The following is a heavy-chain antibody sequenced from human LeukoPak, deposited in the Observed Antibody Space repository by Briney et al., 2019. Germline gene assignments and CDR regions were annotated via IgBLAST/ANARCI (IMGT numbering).Heavy chain of an antibody. V-gene: IGHV4-59*08. Sequence: SETLSLTCTVSGGSISSYYWSWIRQPPGKGLEWIGYIYYSGSTNYNPSLKSRVTISVDTSKNQFSLNLSSVTAADTAVYYCARHNSDYYGSGSLMDVWGQGTTVTVSS. D-gene: IGHD3-10*01. J-gene: IGHJ6*02. CDR1: GGSISSYY. CDR2: IYYSGST. CDR3: ARHNSDYYGSGSLMDV.